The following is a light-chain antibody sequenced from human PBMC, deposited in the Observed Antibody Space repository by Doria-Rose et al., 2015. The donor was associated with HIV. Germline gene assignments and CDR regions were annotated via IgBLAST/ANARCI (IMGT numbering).Light chain of an antibody. Sequence: TQSPGTLSSSPGERATLSCRASQSFSSTYLAWYQQKPGQAPSLLIYDGSTRATGIPDRFSASGSGTDFTLTINRLEPEVFALYYCHQYGTSWTFGQGTKVEI. J-gene: IGKJ1*01. V-gene: IGKV3-20*01. CDR2: DGS. CDR3: HQYGTSWT. CDR1: QSFSSTY.